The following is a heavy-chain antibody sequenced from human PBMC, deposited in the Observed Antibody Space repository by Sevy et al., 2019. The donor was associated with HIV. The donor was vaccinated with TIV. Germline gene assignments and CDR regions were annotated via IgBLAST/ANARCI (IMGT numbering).Heavy chain of an antibody. V-gene: IGHV3-9*03. CDR2: ISWNSATI. D-gene: IGHD2-15*01. CDR1: GFTFDDYG. CDR3: AKGAGSSLLSAIAY. J-gene: IGHJ4*02. Sequence: GGSLRLSCAASGFTFDDYGMHWVRQAPGKGLEWISGISWNSATIVYADSAKGRFTISRDNARNSLYLQMNSLRVEDMAIYYCAKGAGSSLLSAIAYWGQGTLVTVSS.